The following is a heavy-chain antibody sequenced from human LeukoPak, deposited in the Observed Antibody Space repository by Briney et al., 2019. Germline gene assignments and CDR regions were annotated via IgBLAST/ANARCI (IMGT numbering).Heavy chain of an antibody. V-gene: IGHV4-38-2*02. CDR1: GYSISSGYY. CDR2: IYNSGST. D-gene: IGHD6-19*01. J-gene: IGHJ6*03. Sequence: SETLSLTCTVSGYSISSGYYWGWIRQPPGKGLEWIGSIYNSGSTYYNPSLKSRVTISVDTSKNQFSLKLSSVTAADTAVYYCARVDSSGWGDYYMDVWGKGTTVTVSS. CDR3: ARVDSSGWGDYYMDV.